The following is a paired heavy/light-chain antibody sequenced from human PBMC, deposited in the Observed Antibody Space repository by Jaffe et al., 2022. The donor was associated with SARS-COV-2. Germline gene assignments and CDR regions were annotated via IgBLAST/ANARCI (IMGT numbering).Light chain of an antibody. Sequence: DIQMTQSPSSLSASVGDRVTITCRASQSISSYLNWYQQKPGKAPKLLIYAASSLQSGVPSRFSGSGSGTDFTLTISSLQPEDFATYYCQQSYSTLSWTFGQGTKVEIK. J-gene: IGKJ1*01. CDR2: AAS. V-gene: IGKV1-39*01. CDR1: QSISSY. CDR3: QQSYSTLSWT.
Heavy chain of an antibody. V-gene: IGHV1-2*06. D-gene: IGHD1-26*01. CDR3: AGGEEPLRGGYTLADYYYGMDV. CDR2: INPNSGGT. CDR1: GYTFTGYY. J-gene: IGHJ6*02. Sequence: QVQLVQSGAEVKKPGASVKVSCKASGYTFTGYYMHWVRQAPGQGLEWMGRINPNSGGTNYAQKFQGRVTMTRDTSISTAYMELSRLRSDDTAVYYCAGGEEPLRGGYTLADYYYGMDVWGQGTTVTVSS.